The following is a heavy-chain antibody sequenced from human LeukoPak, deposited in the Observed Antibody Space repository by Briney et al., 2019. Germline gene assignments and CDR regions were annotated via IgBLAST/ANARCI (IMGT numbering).Heavy chain of an antibody. J-gene: IGHJ4*02. V-gene: IGHV3-23*01. CDR3: ARDGGGLTVAGRRGIDY. CDR2: GIRNGGST. Sequence: PGGSLRLSCAASGSTFNNYAMTWVRRAPGEGLQWVSSGIRNGGSTYHADPVRGRFTISRDNSKNTLQLQMNSLRAADPAIYYCARDGGGLTVAGRRGIDYWGQGSLVIVSS. CDR1: GSTFNNYA. D-gene: IGHD6-19*01.